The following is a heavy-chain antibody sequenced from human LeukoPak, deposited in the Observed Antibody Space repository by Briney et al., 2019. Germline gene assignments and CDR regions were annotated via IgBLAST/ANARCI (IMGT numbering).Heavy chain of an antibody. CDR2: IYYSGST. CDR3: ARDGWAGDIDY. D-gene: IGHD6-19*01. CDR1: GGSISSSSYY. V-gene: IGHV4-39*07. J-gene: IGHJ4*02. Sequence: PSETLSLTCTVSGGSISSSSYYWGWIRQPPGKGLEWIGSIYYSGSTYYNPSLKSRVTISVDTSKNQFSLKLSSVTAADTAVYYCARDGWAGDIDYWGQGTLVTVSS.